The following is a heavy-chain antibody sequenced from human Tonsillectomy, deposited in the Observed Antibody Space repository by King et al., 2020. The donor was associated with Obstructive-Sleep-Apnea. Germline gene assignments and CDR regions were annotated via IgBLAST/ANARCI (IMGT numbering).Heavy chain of an antibody. CDR1: GGSISSSSYY. D-gene: IGHD1-26*01. J-gene: IGHJ5*02. CDR2: IYYSGST. Sequence: LQLQESGPGLVKPSETLSLTCTVSGGSISSSSYYWGWIRQPPGKGLEWIGSIYYSGSTYYNPSLKSRVTISVDTSKNQFSLKLSSVTVADTAVYYCARPRWEVLNWFDPWGQGTLVTVSS. CDR3: ARPRWEVLNWFDP. V-gene: IGHV4-39*07.